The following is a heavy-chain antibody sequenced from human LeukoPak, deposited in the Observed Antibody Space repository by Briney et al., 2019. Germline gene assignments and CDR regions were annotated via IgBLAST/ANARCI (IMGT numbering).Heavy chain of an antibody. V-gene: IGHV1-18*01. CDR3: ARDVKKATVTISYYYDYYMNG. J-gene: IGHJ6*03. CDR2: ISAYNGNT. Sequence: ASVTVSFKASGYTFTIYGISWVRQAPGQGLEWMGWISAYNGNTNYAQKLHGRGTMTTDTSTRTAYMWMRSLRSDDTAVYYCARDVKKATVTISYYYDYYMNGWGKGTSVTISS. CDR1: GYTFTIYG. D-gene: IGHD4-17*01.